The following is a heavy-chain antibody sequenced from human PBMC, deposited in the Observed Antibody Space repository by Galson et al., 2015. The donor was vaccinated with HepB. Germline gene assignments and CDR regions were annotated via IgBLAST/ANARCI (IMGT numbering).Heavy chain of an antibody. D-gene: IGHD2-2*01. J-gene: IGHJ1*01. CDR2: ISSSSSTI. CDR3: ARASVDYCSSTCCPADFQH. Sequence: SLRLSCAASGFTFSSYSMNWVRQAPGKGLEWVSYISSSSSTIYYADSVKGRFTISRDNAKNSLYLQMNSLRAEDTAVYYCARASVDYCSSTCCPADFQHWGQGTLVTVSS. CDR1: GFTFSSYS. V-gene: IGHV3-48*01.